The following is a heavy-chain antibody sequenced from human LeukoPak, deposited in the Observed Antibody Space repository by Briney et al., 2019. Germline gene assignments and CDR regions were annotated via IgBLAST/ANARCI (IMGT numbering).Heavy chain of an antibody. CDR3: ATVDYVWGSYRYYFDY. J-gene: IGHJ4*02. Sequence: ASVKVSCKASGYTFTGYYMRWVRQAPGQGLEWMGWINPNSGGTNYAQKFQGRVTMTRDTSISTAYMELSRLRSEDTAVYYCATVDYVWGSYRYYFDYWGQGTLVTVSS. CDR1: GYTFTGYY. CDR2: INPNSGGT. V-gene: IGHV1-2*02. D-gene: IGHD3-16*02.